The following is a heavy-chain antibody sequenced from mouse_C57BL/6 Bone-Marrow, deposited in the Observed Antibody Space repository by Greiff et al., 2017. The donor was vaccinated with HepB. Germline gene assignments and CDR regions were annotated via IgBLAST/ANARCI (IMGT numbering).Heavy chain of an antibody. Sequence: VQLQQSGPGLVAPSQSLSITCTVSGFSLTSYGVHWVRQSPGKGLEWLGVIWRGGSTDYNAAFMSRLSITKDNSKSQVFFKMNSLQADDTAIYYCAKNDDGYFSYAMDYWGQGTSVTVSS. CDR1: GFSLTSYG. CDR3: AKNDDGYFSYAMDY. V-gene: IGHV2-5*01. D-gene: IGHD2-3*01. J-gene: IGHJ4*01. CDR2: IWRGGST.